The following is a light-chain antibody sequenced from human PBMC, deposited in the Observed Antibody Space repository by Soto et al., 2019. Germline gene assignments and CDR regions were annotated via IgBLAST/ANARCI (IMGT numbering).Light chain of an antibody. J-gene: IGKJ2*01. CDR3: QQYDGSQYT. CDR2: GAS. V-gene: IGKV3-20*01. CDR1: QSVSSSY. Sequence: EIVLTQSPGTLSLSPGERATLSCRASQSVSSSYLAWYQQKPGQAPRLLIYGASSRATGIPDRFGGRGSGTDFTLTSSRLEREDFAVYYCQQYDGSQYTFGEGTKLEIK.